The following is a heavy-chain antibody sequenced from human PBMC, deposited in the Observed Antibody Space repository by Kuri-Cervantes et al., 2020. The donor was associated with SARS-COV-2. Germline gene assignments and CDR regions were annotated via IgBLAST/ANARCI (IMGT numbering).Heavy chain of an antibody. J-gene: IGHJ1*01. V-gene: IGHV3-38-3*01. D-gene: IGHD6-25*01. CDR3: ARVARTYSSEGYFQH. CDR2: ISGGST. CDR1: GFTVSSNE. Sequence: GGSLRLSCAASGFTVSSNEMSWVRQAPGKGLEWVSSISGGSTYYADSRKGRFTISRDNAKNSLYLQMNSLRAEDTAVYYCARVARTYSSEGYFQHWGQGTLVTVSS.